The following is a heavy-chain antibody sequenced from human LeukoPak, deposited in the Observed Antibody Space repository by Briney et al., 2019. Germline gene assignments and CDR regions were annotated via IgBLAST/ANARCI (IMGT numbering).Heavy chain of an antibody. V-gene: IGHV1-2*02. D-gene: IGHD3-3*01. Sequence: ASVKVSCKASGYTFTGYYMHWVRQAPGQGLEWMGWINPNSGGTNYAQKFQGRVTMTRDTSISTAYMELSRLRSDDTAVYYCAAGKIFGVVHDAFDIWGQGTMVTVSS. CDR2: INPNSGGT. CDR1: GYTFTGYY. CDR3: AAGKIFGVVHDAFDI. J-gene: IGHJ3*02.